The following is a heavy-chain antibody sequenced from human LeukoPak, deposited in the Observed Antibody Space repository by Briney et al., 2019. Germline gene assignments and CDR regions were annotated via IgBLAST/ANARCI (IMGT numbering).Heavy chain of an antibody. V-gene: IGHV4-59*01. CDR3: ASAYDSSGYSDAAPYY. D-gene: IGHD3-22*01. J-gene: IGHJ4*02. Sequence: SETLSLTCTVSGGSISSYYWSWIRQPPGKGLEWIGYIYYSGSTNYNPSLKSRVTISVDTSKNQFSLKLSSVTAADTAVYYCASAYDSSGYSDAAPYYWGQGTLVTVSS. CDR2: IYYSGST. CDR1: GGSISSYY.